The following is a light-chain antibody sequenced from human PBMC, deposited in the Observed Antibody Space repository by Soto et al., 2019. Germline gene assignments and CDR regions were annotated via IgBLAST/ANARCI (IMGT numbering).Light chain of an antibody. J-gene: IGLJ1*01. CDR2: EVS. Sequence: QSVLTQPPSASGSPGQSVTISCTGTSSDVGGYNYVSWYQQHPGKAPKLMTYEVSKRPSGVPDRFSGSKSGNTASLTVSGLQAEDEADYYCSSYSGSNNLVFGTGTQLTVL. CDR1: SSDVGGYNY. V-gene: IGLV2-8*01. CDR3: SSYSGSNNLV.